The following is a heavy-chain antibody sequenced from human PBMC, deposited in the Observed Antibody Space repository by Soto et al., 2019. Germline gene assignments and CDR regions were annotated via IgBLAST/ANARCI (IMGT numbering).Heavy chain of an antibody. CDR2: TYWDDDN. CDR1: GVSITTQGVG. CDR3: AQRLAVKATWNYGAFDF. D-gene: IGHD1-7*01. J-gene: IGHJ3*01. V-gene: IGHV2-5*02. Sequence: QITLRESGPTLVKPTQTLTLTCSLSGVSITTQGVGVGWVRQPPGKALEWLAFTYWDDDNRYNPSLKPRLTTRKDTSRNQVVLIMTNMDPADTATYYCAQRLAVKATWNYGAFDFWGQGTLVTVPS.